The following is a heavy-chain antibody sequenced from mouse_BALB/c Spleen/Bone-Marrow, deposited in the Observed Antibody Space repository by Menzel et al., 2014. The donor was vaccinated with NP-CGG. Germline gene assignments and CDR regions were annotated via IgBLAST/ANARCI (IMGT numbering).Heavy chain of an antibody. Sequence: QVQLQQSGADLVKPGASVKLSCKASGYTFTSYWMHWVKQRPGQGLEWIGEIDPSDSYTNYNQKFKGMATLTVDKSSSTAYMQLSSLTSEDSAVYYCARGLYGDSVYWGQGTTLTVSS. J-gene: IGHJ2*01. CDR1: GYTFTSYW. V-gene: IGHV1-69*02. D-gene: IGHD2-13*01. CDR3: ARGLYGDSVY. CDR2: IDPSDSYT.